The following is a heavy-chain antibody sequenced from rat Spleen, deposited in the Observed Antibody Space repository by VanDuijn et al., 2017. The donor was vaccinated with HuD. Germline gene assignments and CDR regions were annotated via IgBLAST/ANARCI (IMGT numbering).Heavy chain of an antibody. CDR1: GFTFSDYY. D-gene: IGHD3-1*01. V-gene: IGHV5-29*01. CDR2: ISYDGSST. Sequence: EVQLVESDGGLVQPGRSLKLSCAASGFTFSDYYMAWVRQAPTKGLEWVATISYDGSSTYYRDSVKGRFTISRDNAKSTLYLQMDSLRSEDTATYYCARQVPYYYVMDAWGQGASVTVSS. CDR3: ARQVPYYYVMDA. J-gene: IGHJ4*01.